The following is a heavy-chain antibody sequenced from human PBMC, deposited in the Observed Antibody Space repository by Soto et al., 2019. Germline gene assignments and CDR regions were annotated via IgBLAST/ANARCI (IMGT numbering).Heavy chain of an antibody. V-gene: IGHV3-30*03. D-gene: IGHD3-10*01. CDR2: ISHDGSDK. Sequence: QAPGKGLEWLAVISHDGSDKYYADSVRGRFTISRDNSENTLYLQMNSLRPEDTAVYYXXXEXVWFAKDYWGQGTLVTAPQ. CDR3: XXEXVWFAKDY. J-gene: IGHJ4*02.